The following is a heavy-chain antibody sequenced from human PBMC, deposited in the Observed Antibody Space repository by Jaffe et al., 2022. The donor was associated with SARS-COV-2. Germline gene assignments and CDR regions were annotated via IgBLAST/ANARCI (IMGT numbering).Heavy chain of an antibody. Sequence: EVQLVESGGGLVQPGGSLRLSCAASGFTVSSNYMSWVRQAPGKGLEWVSVIYSGGSTYYADSVKGRFTISRDNSKNTLYLQMNSLRAEDTAVYYCARDNKAIVGATRNAYDIWGQGTMVTVSS. D-gene: IGHD1-26*01. CDR3: ARDNKAIVGATRNAYDI. CDR2: IYSGGST. J-gene: IGHJ3*02. V-gene: IGHV3-66*02. CDR1: GFTVSSNY.